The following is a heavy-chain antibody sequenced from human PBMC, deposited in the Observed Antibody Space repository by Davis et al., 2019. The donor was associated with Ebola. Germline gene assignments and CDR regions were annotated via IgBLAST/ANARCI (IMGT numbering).Heavy chain of an antibody. V-gene: IGHV3-23*01. Sequence: GESLKISCAASGFTFSSYAMSWVRQAPGKGLDWVSAISGSGGSTYYADSVKGRFTISRDNSKNTLYLQMNSLSGDDTAVYYCATCGFCISTSGVDYWGQGTLVTVSS. J-gene: IGHJ4*02. CDR2: ISGSGGST. D-gene: IGHD6-19*01. CDR1: GFTFSSYA. CDR3: ATCGFCISTSGVDY.